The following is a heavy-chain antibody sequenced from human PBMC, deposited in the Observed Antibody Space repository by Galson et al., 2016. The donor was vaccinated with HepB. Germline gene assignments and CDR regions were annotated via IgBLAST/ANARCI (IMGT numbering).Heavy chain of an antibody. V-gene: IGHV3-53*01. CDR1: GFTVSSST. J-gene: IGHJ5*02. D-gene: IGHD6-19*01. CDR3: ATYDTVTGQLDP. CDR2: ILSNGGT. Sequence: SLRLSCAASGFTVSSSTLRWVRQAPGKGLEWVSLILSNGGTYYTDSVKGRFSISRDTSKNTVYLQMNSLRAEDTAIDYCATYDTVTGQLDPWGQGTPVTVSS.